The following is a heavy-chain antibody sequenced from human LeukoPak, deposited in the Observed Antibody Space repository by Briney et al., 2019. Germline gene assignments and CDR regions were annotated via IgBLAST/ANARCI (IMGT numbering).Heavy chain of an antibody. CDR3: ARVSYGRGDYFDY. CDR2: TYYRSEWHS. J-gene: IGHJ4*02. D-gene: IGHD3-10*02. V-gene: IGHV6-1*01. Sequence: SQTLSLTCDISGDSVTSNSVAWNRIRQSPSRGLEWLGRTYYRSEWHSDYAVSVQSRMTMSADPAKNQFSLQLRSVTPEDTAVYYCARVSYGRGDYFDYWGQGTLVTVSS. CDR1: GDSVTSNSVA.